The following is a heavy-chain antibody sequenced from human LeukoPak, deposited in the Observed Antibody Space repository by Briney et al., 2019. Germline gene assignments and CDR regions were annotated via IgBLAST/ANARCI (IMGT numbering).Heavy chain of an antibody. V-gene: IGHV4-4*07. D-gene: IGHD6-19*01. CDR2: IYTSGST. CDR1: GGSISSYY. CDR3: ARETGIAVAGIVPFDY. J-gene: IGHJ4*02. Sequence: SETLSLTCAVSGGSISSYYWSWIRQPAGKGLEWIGRIYTSGSTNYNPSLKSRVTMSVATSKNQFSLKLSSVTAADTAVYYCARETGIAVAGIVPFDYWGQGTLVTVSS.